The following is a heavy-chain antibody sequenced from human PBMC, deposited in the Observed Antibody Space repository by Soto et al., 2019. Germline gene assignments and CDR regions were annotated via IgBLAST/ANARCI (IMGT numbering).Heavy chain of an antibody. V-gene: IGHV3-74*01. Sequence: EVQLVESGGGLIQPGGSPRLSCTASGFPFSDLWMHWVRQAPGKGLEWVSRISHDGSSTSHADSVRGRFSISRDNAKNTVYLQMNSLRAEDTAVYYCTSLSVAVDYFAFDIWGQGTVVTVS. CDR3: TSLSVAVDYFAFDI. J-gene: IGHJ3*02. CDR2: ISHDGSST. D-gene: IGHD6-19*01. CDR1: GFPFSDLW.